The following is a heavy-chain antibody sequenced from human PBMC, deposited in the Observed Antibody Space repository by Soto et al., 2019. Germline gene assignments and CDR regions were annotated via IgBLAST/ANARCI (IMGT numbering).Heavy chain of an antibody. J-gene: IGHJ4*02. CDR2: IFSNDEK. V-gene: IGHV2-26*01. Sequence: QVTLKESGPVLVKPTETLTLTCTVSGFSLSNARMGVSWIRQPPGKALEWLAHIFSNDEKSYITSLKSRLTISKDTFKSQVVLTMTNMDPVDTATYYCARITHYDILTGYYGYFDYWGQGTLVTVSS. CDR1: GFSLSNARMG. D-gene: IGHD3-9*01. CDR3: ARITHYDILTGYYGYFDY.